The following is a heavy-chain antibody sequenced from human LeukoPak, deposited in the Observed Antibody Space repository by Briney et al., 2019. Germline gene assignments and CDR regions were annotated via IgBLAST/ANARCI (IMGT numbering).Heavy chain of an antibody. CDR3: ARRNTIMVAGLDY. Sequence: ASVKVSCKASGYTFTSYDINWVRQATGQGLEWMGWMNPNSGNTGYAQKFQGRVTTTRNTSISTAFMELSSLRSEDTAVYYCARRNTIMVAGLDYGGQGTLVTVSA. D-gene: IGHD5-24*01. CDR2: MNPNSGNT. V-gene: IGHV1-8*01. J-gene: IGHJ4*02. CDR1: GYTFTSYD.